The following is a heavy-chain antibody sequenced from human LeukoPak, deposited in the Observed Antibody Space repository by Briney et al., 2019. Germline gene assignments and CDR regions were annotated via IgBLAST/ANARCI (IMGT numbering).Heavy chain of an antibody. J-gene: IGHJ6*02. D-gene: IGHD6-6*01. V-gene: IGHV4-34*01. CDR3: ASNVKTRSPPFIAAPRSLHYGMDV. CDR1: GGSFSGYY. Sequence: PSETLSLTCAVYGGSFSGYYWSWIRQPPGKGLEWIGEINHSGSTNYNPSLKSRVTIAVDTSKNQFSLKLSSLTAADTAVYYCASNVKTRSPPFIAAPRSLHYGMDVWGQGTTVTVSS. CDR2: INHSGST.